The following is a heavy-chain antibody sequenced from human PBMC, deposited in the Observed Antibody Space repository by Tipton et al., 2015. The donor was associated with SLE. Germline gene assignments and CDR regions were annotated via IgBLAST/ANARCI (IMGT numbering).Heavy chain of an antibody. Sequence: SLRLSCAASGFTFSNAWMSGVRQAPGKGLEWVGRIKSKNDGGTTDYAAPVKGRFTISRDDSKNTLYLQMNSLKTEDTAVYYCTTDGFGNSFDIWGQGKMVTVSS. CDR1: GFTFSNAW. J-gene: IGHJ3*02. CDR3: TTDGFGNSFDI. CDR2: IKSKNDGGTT. V-gene: IGHV3-15*01. D-gene: IGHD3-10*01.